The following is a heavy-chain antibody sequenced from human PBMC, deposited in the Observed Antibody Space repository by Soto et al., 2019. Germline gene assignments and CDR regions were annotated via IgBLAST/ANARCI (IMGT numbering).Heavy chain of an antibody. V-gene: IGHV1-18*01. CDR2: ISGYNGNT. Sequence: GASVKVSCKASDYTFSSYGISWVRQAPGQGLEWMGGISGYNGNTNYVQKFQGRVTMTTDTSTNTAYMEPRSLRSDDTAVYYCAREGPVANTPLPEYYYGMDVWGQGTTVTVSS. J-gene: IGHJ6*02. CDR3: AREGPVANTPLPEYYYGMDV. D-gene: IGHD5-12*01. CDR1: DYTFSSYG.